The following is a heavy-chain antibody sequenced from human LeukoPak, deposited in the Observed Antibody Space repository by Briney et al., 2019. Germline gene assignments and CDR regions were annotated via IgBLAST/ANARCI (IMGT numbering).Heavy chain of an antibody. V-gene: IGHV4-61*02. CDR3: VRDWNGDDFDY. J-gene: IGHJ4*02. CDR2: IHTSGDT. CDR1: GDSISSGRYY. D-gene: IGHD4-17*01. Sequence: SQTLSLTCTVSGDSISSGRYYWTWLRQPAGKALEWIGRIHTSGDTNYSPSLKSRVTISRDTSKDQFSLRLTSVAAADTAVYYCVRDWNGDDFDYWGQGTLVSVSS.